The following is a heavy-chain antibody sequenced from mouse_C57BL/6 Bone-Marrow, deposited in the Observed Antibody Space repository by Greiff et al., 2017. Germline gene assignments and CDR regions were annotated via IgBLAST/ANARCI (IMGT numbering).Heavy chain of an antibody. CDR3: ARQGYYGAMDY. V-gene: IGHV5-6*01. D-gene: IGHD1-1*01. J-gene: IGHJ4*01. CDR1: GFTFSSYG. CDR2: ISSGGSYT. Sequence: EVKLVESGGDLVKPGGSLKLSCAASGFTFSSYGMSWVRQTPDKRLAWVATISSGGSYTYYPDSVKGRFTISRDNAKNTLYLQMCSLKSEDTAMYYCARQGYYGAMDYWGQGTSVTVSS.